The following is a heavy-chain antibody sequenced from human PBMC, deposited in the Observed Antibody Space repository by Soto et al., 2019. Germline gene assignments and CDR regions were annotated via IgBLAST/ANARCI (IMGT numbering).Heavy chain of an antibody. CDR3: ARGIGYCSSINCYSSRRLRFDS. CDR2: VNHSGTT. CDR1: GGSFSGYY. Sequence: ETLSLTCAVYGGSFSGYYWTWIRQSPEKGLEWIGEVNHSGTTYYNPSLKTRVTISVHTPKNQFSLKMSSVTAADTAVYYCARGIGYCSSINCYSSRRLRFDSWGQGTLVTVSS. D-gene: IGHD2-2*01. V-gene: IGHV4-34*01. J-gene: IGHJ4*02.